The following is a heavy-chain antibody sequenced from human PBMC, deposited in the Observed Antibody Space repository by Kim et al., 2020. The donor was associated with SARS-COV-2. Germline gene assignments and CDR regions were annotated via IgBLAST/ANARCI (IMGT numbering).Heavy chain of an antibody. CDR1: GFTFSSYE. V-gene: IGHV3-48*03. D-gene: IGHD4-4*01. Sequence: GGSLRLSCAASGFTFSSYEMNWVRQAPGQGLEWVSYISGSGTTIYYADSVRGRFTISRDNDKHSLYLQMNSLRAEDTAVYYCARGPNYSPFDYWGQGTLVTVSS. CDR3: ARGPNYSPFDY. J-gene: IGHJ4*02. CDR2: ISGSGTTI.